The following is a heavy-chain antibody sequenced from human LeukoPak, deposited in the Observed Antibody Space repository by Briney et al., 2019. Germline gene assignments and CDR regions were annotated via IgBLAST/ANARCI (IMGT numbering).Heavy chain of an antibody. Sequence: TGGSLRLSCAASGFTFSSYWMHWVRQAPGKGLEWVAVISYDGSNKYYADSVKGRFTISRDNSKNTLYLQMNSLRAEDTAVYYCAKSGGVTTTLGYWGQGTLVTVSS. CDR1: GFTFSSYW. V-gene: IGHV3-30*18. J-gene: IGHJ4*02. CDR3: AKSGGVTTTLGY. D-gene: IGHD4-17*01. CDR2: ISYDGSNK.